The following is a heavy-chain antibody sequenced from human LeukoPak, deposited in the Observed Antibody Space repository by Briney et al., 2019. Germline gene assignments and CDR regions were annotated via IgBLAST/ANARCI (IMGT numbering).Heavy chain of an antibody. CDR3: ARDRHNVQWPEYYYYYYMDV. Sequence: PGGSLRLSCAASGFTFSSYWMSWVRQAPGKGLEWVANIKQDGSEKYYVDSVEGRFTISRNNAKNSLYLQMNSLRAEDTAVYYCARDRHNVQWPEYYYYYYMDVWGKGTTVTISS. J-gene: IGHJ6*03. V-gene: IGHV3-7*01. CDR1: GFTFSSYW. CDR2: IKQDGSEK. D-gene: IGHD6-19*01.